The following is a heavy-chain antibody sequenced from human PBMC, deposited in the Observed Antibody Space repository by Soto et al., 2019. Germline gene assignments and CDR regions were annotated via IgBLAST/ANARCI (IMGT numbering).Heavy chain of an antibody. CDR1: GFTFSSYG. CDR2: ISYDGSNK. V-gene: IGHV3-30*18. D-gene: IGHD2-15*01. J-gene: IGHJ4*02. Sequence: GESLKISCAASGFTFSSYGMHWVRQAPGKGLEWVAVISYDGSNKYYADSVKGRFTISRDNSKNTLYLQMNSLRAEDTAVYYCAKDPGYCSGGSCYSVDYWGQGTLVTVSS. CDR3: AKDPGYCSGGSCYSVDY.